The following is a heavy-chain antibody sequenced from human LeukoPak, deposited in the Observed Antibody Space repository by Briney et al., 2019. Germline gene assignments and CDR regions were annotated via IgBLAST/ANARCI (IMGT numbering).Heavy chain of an antibody. J-gene: IGHJ4*02. CDR2: ISASNGNT. D-gene: IGHD1-7*01. CDR1: GYTFTGYG. CDR3: ARDHSNWNYAPDF. V-gene: IGHV1-18*01. Sequence: ASVKVSCKAPGYTFTGYGISWVRQAPGQGLQWLGWISASNGNTNYAQKFRDRVTMSTDTSTGTAYLDVRSLTSDDTAVYYCARDHSNWNYAPDFWGQGTLVIVSS.